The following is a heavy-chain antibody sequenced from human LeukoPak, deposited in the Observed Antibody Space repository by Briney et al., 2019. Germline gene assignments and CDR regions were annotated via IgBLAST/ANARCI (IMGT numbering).Heavy chain of an antibody. CDR2: IIPIFDRT. CDR1: GDTFSSYA. CDR3: ARGPYSDILTGYYPYYYYYMDV. V-gene: IGHV1-69*06. D-gene: IGHD3-9*01. J-gene: IGHJ6*03. Sequence: SVKVSCKASGDTFSSYAISWVRQAPGQGLEWMGGIIPIFDRTDYTQKFQGRVTITADKSTSTAYMELSSLRSEDTAIYYCARGPYSDILTGYYPYYYYYMDVWGKGTTVTVSS.